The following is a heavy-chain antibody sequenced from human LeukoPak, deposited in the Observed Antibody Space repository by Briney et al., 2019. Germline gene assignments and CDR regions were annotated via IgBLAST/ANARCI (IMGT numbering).Heavy chain of an antibody. D-gene: IGHD3-22*01. V-gene: IGHV3-30*18. CDR3: AKEPDDSSGYYFDY. CDR1: GFTFSSYG. Sequence: GGSLRLSCAASGFTFSSYGMHWVRQAPGKGLEWVAVISYDGSNKYYADSVKGRFTISRDNSKNTLYLQMNSLRAEDTAVYYCAKEPDDSSGYYFDYWGQGTLVTVSS. CDR2: ISYDGSNK. J-gene: IGHJ4*02.